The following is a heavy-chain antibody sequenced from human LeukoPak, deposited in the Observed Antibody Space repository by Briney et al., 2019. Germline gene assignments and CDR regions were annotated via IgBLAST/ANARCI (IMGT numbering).Heavy chain of an antibody. J-gene: IGHJ4*02. CDR2: ITGSGGST. V-gene: IGHV3-23*01. CDR3: AKSFLGYCSGGSCYPCDY. D-gene: IGHD2-15*01. Sequence: PGGSLRLSCAASGFTFTTYGMSWVRQAPGKGLEWVSAITGSGGSTYYADSVKGRFTISRDNSKNTLYLQMNSLRAEDTAVYYCAKSFLGYCSGGSCYPCDYWGQGTLVTVSS. CDR1: GFTFTTYG.